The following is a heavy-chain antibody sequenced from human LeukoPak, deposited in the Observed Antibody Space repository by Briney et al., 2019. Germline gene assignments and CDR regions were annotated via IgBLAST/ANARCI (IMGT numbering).Heavy chain of an antibody. V-gene: IGHV3-23*01. D-gene: IGHD6-13*01. CDR2: ISVSAGST. CDR1: GFTFSTYA. CDR3: ATGSVRYSASWYSQEGDY. J-gene: IGHJ4*02. Sequence: GGSLRLSCAASGFTFSTYAMSWVRQAPGKGLEWVSAISVSAGSTYYADSVKGRFTIFRDNSKNTLYLQINSLRAEDTAVYYCATGSVRYSASWYSQEGDYWGQGTLVTVSS.